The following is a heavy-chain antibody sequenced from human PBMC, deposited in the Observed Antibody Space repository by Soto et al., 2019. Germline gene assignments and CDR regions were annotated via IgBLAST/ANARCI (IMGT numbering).Heavy chain of an antibody. CDR3: GGDRRTRAGDY. D-gene: IGHD3-10*01. V-gene: IGHV3-33*01. CDR2: IWYDGSEK. Sequence: QVQLVESGGTVVQVGGSLRLSCAASGFAFHGYAMHWVRQAPGKGLDWVAVIWYDGSEKYYADSVEGRFTISRDNSKNTLYLQMNSLRVEDTAVYYCGGDRRTRAGDYWGQGTLVAVSS. CDR1: GFAFHGYA. J-gene: IGHJ4*02.